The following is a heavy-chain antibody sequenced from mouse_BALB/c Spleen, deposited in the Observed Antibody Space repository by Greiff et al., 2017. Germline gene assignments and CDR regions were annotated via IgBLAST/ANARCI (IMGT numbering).Heavy chain of an antibody. D-gene: IGHD1-2*01. V-gene: IGHV1-4*01. Sequence: QVQLKQSGAELARPGASVKMSCKASGYTFTSYTMHWVKQRPGQGLEWIGYINPSSGYTNYNQKFKDKATLTADKSSSTAYMQLSSLTSEDSAVYYCARGGLLRLLYAMDYWGQGTSVTVSS. CDR3: ARGGLLRLLYAMDY. CDR1: GYTFTSYT. J-gene: IGHJ4*01. CDR2: INPSSGYT.